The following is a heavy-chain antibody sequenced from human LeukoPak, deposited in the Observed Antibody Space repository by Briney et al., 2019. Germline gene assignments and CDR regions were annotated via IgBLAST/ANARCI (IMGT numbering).Heavy chain of an antibody. CDR2: IYYSGST. CDR3: ARLDGSGSPHFDY. Sequence: MPSETLSLTCTVSGGSISSYYWSWIRQPPGKGLEWIGYIYYSGSTNYNPSLKSRVTISVDTSKNQFSLKLSSVTAADTAVYYCARLDGSGSPHFDYWGQGTLVTVSS. J-gene: IGHJ4*02. CDR1: GGSISSYY. D-gene: IGHD3-10*01. V-gene: IGHV4-59*08.